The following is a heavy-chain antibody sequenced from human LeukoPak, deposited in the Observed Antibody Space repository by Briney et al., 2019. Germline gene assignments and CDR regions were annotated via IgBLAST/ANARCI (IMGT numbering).Heavy chain of an antibody. CDR1: GFTFSTFA. J-gene: IGHJ5*01. CDR3: ARLGHNSASDS. D-gene: IGHD6-25*01. V-gene: IGHV3-23*01. CDR2: IIAGGAGT. Sequence: GGSLRLSCAASGFTFSTFAPNWARQAPGKGLEWVSAIIAGGAGTYYADSAKGRFTISRDNPKSILYLQRDGLRAEDTAIYYCARLGHNSASDSWGQGTLVTVSS.